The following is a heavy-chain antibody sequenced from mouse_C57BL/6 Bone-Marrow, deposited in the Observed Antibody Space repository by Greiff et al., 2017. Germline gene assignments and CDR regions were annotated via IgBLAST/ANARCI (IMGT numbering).Heavy chain of an antibody. D-gene: IGHD1-3*01. J-gene: IGHJ4*01. CDR3: ARSSYYAMDY. V-gene: IGHV1-72*01. CDR2: IDPNSGGT. Sequence: QVQLQQPGAELVKPGASVKLSCKASGSTFTSYWMHWVKQRPGRGLEWIGRIDPNSGGTKYNEKFKSKATLTVDKPSSTAYMQLSSLTSEDSAVYYCARSSYYAMDYWGQGTSVTVSS. CDR1: GSTFTSYW.